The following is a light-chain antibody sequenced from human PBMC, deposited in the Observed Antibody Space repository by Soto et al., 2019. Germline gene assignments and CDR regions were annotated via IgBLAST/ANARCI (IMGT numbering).Light chain of an antibody. CDR2: QAS. J-gene: IGKJ1*01. CDR3: QQYNAYSQA. CDR1: ESVGSW. Sequence: DIQMTQPLSPLPASVGNRVPITSRARESVGSWLAWSQQKPGRTPKLLIYQASTLETGVPARFSGSGSGTEFTLTISSLQPDDFATYYCQQYNAYSQAFGQGTKVEIK. V-gene: IGKV1-5*03.